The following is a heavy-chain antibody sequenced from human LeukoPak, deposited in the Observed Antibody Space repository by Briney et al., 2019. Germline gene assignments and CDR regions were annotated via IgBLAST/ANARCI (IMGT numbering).Heavy chain of an antibody. CDR2: ISAYNGNT. Sequence: ASVKVSCKASGYTFTSYGISWVRQAPGQGLEWMGWISAYNGNTNYAQKLQGTVTMTTDTSTSTAYMELRSLRSDDTPVYYCARVGATYYYDSSGYYAGFWGQGTLATVSS. J-gene: IGHJ4*02. CDR3: ARVGATYYYDSSGYYAGF. CDR1: GYTFTSYG. V-gene: IGHV1-18*01. D-gene: IGHD3-22*01.